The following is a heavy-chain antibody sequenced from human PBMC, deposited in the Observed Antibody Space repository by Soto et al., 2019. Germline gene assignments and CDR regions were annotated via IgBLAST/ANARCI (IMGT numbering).Heavy chain of an antibody. CDR2: IYYSGIT. D-gene: IGHD4-17*01. CDR1: GVSISSYY. V-gene: IGHV4-59*12. J-gene: IGHJ6*03. Sequence: SETLSLTCTVSGVSISSYYWSWIRQPPGKGLECIGYIYYSGITNYNPSLKSRVTIPVDTSKSHFSLKLTSVTAADTAVYYCARDRGYGDYAYYYYYYMDVWGKGTTVTVSS. CDR3: ARDRGYGDYAYYYYYYMDV.